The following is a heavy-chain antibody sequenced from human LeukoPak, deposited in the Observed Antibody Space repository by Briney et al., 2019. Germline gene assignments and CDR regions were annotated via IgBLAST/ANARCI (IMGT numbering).Heavy chain of an antibody. CDR1: GGSISSTTYY. CDR2: VYYSGST. D-gene: IGHD6-19*01. Sequence: PSETLSLTCTVSGGSISSTTYYWGWIRQPPGKGLEWIGSVYYSGSTFYNPSLRSRVTISVDTSKNQFSLKLSSVTAADTAVYYCARRGSSGWHSAEYFQHWGQGTLVTVSS. V-gene: IGHV4-39*01. J-gene: IGHJ1*01. CDR3: ARRGSSGWHSAEYFQH.